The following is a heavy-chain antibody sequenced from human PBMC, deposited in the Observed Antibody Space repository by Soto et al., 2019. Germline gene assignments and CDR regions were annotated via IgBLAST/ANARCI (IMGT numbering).Heavy chain of an antibody. J-gene: IGHJ4*02. V-gene: IGHV3-23*01. CDR1: GFTFSSYA. D-gene: IGHD5-18*01. CDR3: AKGVSQYTPLALFDY. CDR2: ISGSDGRA. Sequence: PGGSLRLSCAASGFTFSSYAMSWVRQAAGKGLEWVSTISGSDGRAYSTDSVKGRFTISRDSSRNTAYLQMNSLRVEDTAVYYCAKGVSQYTPLALFDYWGRGTLVTVSS.